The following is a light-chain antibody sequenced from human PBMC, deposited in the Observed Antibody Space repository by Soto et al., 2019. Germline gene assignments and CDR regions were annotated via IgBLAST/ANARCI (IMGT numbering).Light chain of an antibody. J-gene: IGKJ1*01. Sequence: IQMTQSPSTLSGSLGARVTITCRASQTISSCFAWYVLKPGNAPKLLIYAASTLKSGVPSRCSGSGSGTEFTLIISILQDDDSANYYYQHYNSYSFGQGTKVDI. CDR2: AAS. CDR3: QHYNSYS. V-gene: IGKV1-5*03. CDR1: QTISSC.